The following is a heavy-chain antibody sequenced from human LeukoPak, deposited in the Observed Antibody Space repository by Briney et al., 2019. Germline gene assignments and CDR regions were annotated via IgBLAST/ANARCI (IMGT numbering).Heavy chain of an antibody. CDR2: IGTAGDT. CDR3: VRGTGYSSYDYDFYY. V-gene: IGHV3-13*04. D-gene: IGHD5-12*01. J-gene: IGHJ4*02. Sequence: GGSLRLSCSASGFTFSSYDMRWVRHATGKGLEWVSAIGTAGDTYYPGSVKGRFTISRENAKNSLYLQMNSLRAGDTAVYYCVRGTGYSSYDYDFYYWGRGTLVTVSS. CDR1: GFTFSSYD.